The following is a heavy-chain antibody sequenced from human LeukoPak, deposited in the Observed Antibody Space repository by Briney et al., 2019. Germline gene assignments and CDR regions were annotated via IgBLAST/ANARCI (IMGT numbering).Heavy chain of an antibody. J-gene: IGHJ4*02. CDR1: GGSFSGYY. Sequence: SETLSLTCAVYGGSFSGYYWSWIRQPPGKGLEWIGEINHSGSTNYNPSLKSRVTISVDTSKNQFSLKLSSVTAADTAVYYCARGNRARSGPRDYWGQGTLVTVSS. D-gene: IGHD2/OR15-2a*01. CDR2: INHSGST. V-gene: IGHV4-34*01. CDR3: ARGNRARSGPRDY.